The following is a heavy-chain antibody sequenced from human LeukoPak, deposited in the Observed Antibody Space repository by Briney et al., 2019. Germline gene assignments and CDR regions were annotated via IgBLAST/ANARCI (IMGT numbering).Heavy chain of an antibody. Sequence: PGGSLRLSCAASGFTLSSYAMHWVRQAPGEGLEWVAVISYDGSNKYYADSVKGRFTISRDNSKNTLYLQMNSLRAEDTAVYHCARDRTWRYFDYWGQGTLVTVSS. J-gene: IGHJ4*02. V-gene: IGHV3-30*04. CDR3: ARDRTWRYFDY. CDR2: ISYDGSNK. CDR1: GFTLSSYA.